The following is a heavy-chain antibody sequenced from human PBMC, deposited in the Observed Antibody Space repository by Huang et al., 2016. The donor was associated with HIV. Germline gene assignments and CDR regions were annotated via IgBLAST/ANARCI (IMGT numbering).Heavy chain of an antibody. V-gene: IGHV3-49*03. D-gene: IGHD6-19*01. CDR3: STVGGGIDYIGYTSAYYATGGY. CDR1: GFTFGADV. J-gene: IGHJ4*02. Sequence: EVQLVESGGTLIQPGRSLRLSCTASGFTFGADVMSWFRQGQGKGPAGVGLIGREAHEGTTNCSASFKGRLFVSRDDSKTIAYRRMSGLKTEDTAVYYCSTVGGGIDYIGYTSAYYATGGYWGQGTLVTVSS. CDR2: IGREAHEGTT.